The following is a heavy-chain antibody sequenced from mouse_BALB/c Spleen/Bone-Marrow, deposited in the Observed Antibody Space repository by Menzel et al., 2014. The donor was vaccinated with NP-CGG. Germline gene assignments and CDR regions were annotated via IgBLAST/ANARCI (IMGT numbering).Heavy chain of an antibody. J-gene: IGHJ2*01. CDR3: ARGRWYY. CDR1: GYTFTDYT. CDR2: VNPNIGGT. D-gene: IGHD2-3*01. Sequence: EVKLMESGPELVMPGASVKISCKTSGYTFTDYTLHWVKQSHGKSLEWIGGVNPNIGGTSYNQKFKDKASLTVNKSSTTAYMELRSLTSEDSAVYYCARGRWYYWGQGTTHTVSS. V-gene: IGHV1-22*01.